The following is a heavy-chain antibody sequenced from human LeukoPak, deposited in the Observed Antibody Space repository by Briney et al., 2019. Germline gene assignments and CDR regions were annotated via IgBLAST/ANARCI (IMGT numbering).Heavy chain of an antibody. Sequence: GGSLRLSCAASGFTFSSYAMHWVRQAPGKGLEWVALISYDGSNKYYGDSVKGRFTISRDNSKNTLSLQMNSLRAEDTAVYYCTRVGCAWQPLGYFFDYWGQGTLVTVSS. CDR2: ISYDGSNK. J-gene: IGHJ4*02. CDR3: TRVGCAWQPLGYFFDY. D-gene: IGHD5-12*01. V-gene: IGHV3-30*01. CDR1: GFTFSSYA.